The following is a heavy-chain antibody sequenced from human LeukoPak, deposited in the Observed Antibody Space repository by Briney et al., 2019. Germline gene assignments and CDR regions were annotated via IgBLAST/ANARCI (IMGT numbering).Heavy chain of an antibody. J-gene: IGHJ3*02. CDR3: ARERWGYYDSSGYEDAFDI. CDR1: GFTFSSYA. D-gene: IGHD3-22*01. V-gene: IGHV3-64*01. Sequence: GGSLRLSCAASGFTFSSYAMHWVRQAPGKGLEYVSASSSNGGSTYYANSVKGRFTISRDNSKNTLYLQMGSLRAEDMAVYYCARERWGYYDSSGYEDAFDIWGQGTMVTVSS. CDR2: SSSNGGST.